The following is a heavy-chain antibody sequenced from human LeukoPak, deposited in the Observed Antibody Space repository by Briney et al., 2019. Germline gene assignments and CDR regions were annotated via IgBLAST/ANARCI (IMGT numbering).Heavy chain of an antibody. CDR2: IYSTGST. CDR3: ARGIQLWLGFDY. V-gene: IGHV3-53*01. Sequence: GGSLRLSCAASGFIVSSNYMSWVRQAPGKGLEWVSVIYSTGSTHYADSVKGRFTISRDNSKNTLYLQMNNLRAEDTAVYYCARGIQLWLGFDYWGQGTLVTVSS. J-gene: IGHJ4*02. D-gene: IGHD5-18*01. CDR1: GFIVSSNY.